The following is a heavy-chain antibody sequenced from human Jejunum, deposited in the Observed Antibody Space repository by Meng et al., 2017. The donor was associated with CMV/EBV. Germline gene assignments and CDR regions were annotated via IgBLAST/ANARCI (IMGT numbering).Heavy chain of an antibody. V-gene: IGHV4-39*07. CDR1: GSISSSTCY. CDR3: ARDHSPFMVRGEFDY. D-gene: IGHD3-10*01. CDR2: IYSSGST. Sequence: GSISSSTCYCGSIRQPPGQGLGWIGSIYSSGSTYYNTSLKSRVTISVDTSKNQFSLKLSSVTAADTAVYYCARDHSPFMVRGEFDYWGQGTLVTVSS. J-gene: IGHJ4*02.